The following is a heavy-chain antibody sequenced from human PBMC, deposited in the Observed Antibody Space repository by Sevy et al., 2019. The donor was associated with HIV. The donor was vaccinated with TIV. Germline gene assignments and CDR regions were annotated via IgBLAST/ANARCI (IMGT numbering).Heavy chain of an antibody. CDR3: ARNGGYADYGMDV. Sequence: GGSLRLSCAGAGFTFSNSNMNWVRQAPGKGLQWVSSITSESGYIYYADSVKGRFIISRDNAKNSVYLQMHSLRAEDTAVYYCARNGGYADYGMDVWGQGTTVTVSS. D-gene: IGHD2-2*01. V-gene: IGHV3-21*01. CDR2: ITSESGYI. J-gene: IGHJ6*02. CDR1: GFTFSNSN.